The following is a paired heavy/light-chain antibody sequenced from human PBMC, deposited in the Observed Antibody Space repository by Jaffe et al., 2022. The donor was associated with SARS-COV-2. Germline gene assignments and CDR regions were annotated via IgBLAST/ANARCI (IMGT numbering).Heavy chain of an antibody. Sequence: QVQLVQSGVEVKKPGASVKVSCKASGYSFSSYGLTWVRQAPGQGLEWMGWISGYNDNTNYAQRLQGRVTMTTDTSTSTAYMELRSLTSDDTAVYYCARAGPGKWNYWFDPWGQGTLVTVSS. CDR2: ISGYNDNT. CDR3: ARAGPGKWNYWFDP. CDR1: GYSFSSYG. V-gene: IGHV1-18*01. J-gene: IGHJ5*02. D-gene: IGHD1-7*01.
Light chain of an antibody. CDR3: QVWDTSSDHPL. CDR2: DDS. Sequence: SYVLTQPPSVSVAPGQTARIACGGNNIGSYSVHWYQQKPGQAPVLVVYDDSDRPSGIPERFSGSNSGNTATLTISRVEAGDEADYSCQVWDTSSDHPLFGGGTKLTVL. V-gene: IGLV3-21*02. CDR1: NIGSYS. J-gene: IGLJ2*01.